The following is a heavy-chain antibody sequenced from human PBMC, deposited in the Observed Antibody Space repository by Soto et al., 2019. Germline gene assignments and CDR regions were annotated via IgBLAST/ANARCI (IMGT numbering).Heavy chain of an antibody. D-gene: IGHD1-26*01. CDR1: GFTFSSYT. V-gene: IGHV3-23*01. CDR3: AKPQWELLD. J-gene: IGHJ4*02. Sequence: EVQLLESGGGLVQPGGSPRLSCAASGFTFSSYTMSWVRQAPGKGLEWVSSISGSGDSTYYADSVKGRFTISRDNSKKTLHLQMNSLRVEDTAVYYCAKPQWELLDWGQGTLVTVSS. CDR2: ISGSGDST.